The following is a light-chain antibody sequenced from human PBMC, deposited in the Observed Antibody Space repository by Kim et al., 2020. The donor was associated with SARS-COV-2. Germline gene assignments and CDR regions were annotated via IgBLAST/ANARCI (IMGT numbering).Light chain of an antibody. CDR2: RDN. CDR1: KLGDKY. CDR3: QAWDSSIVV. Sequence: VAPGQTARITCSGDKLGDKYACWYQQKPGQSPVLVIYRDNKRPSGIPERFSGSNSGNTATLTISGTQAMDEADYYCQAWDSSIVVFGGGTQLTVL. V-gene: IGLV3-1*01. J-gene: IGLJ2*01.